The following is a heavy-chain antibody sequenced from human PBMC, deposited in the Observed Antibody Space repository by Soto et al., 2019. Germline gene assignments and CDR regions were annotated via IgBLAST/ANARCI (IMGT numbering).Heavy chain of an antibody. CDR1: GFTLSNAW. Sequence: PGGSLRLSCAASGFTLSNAWMNWVRQALGKGLEKVGRIKSKTDGGTTDYAAPVKGRFTISRDDSKNTLYLQMNSLKTEDTPVYYCTKEQYSSSDASGTSDKETMSTVSS. J-gene: IGHJ3*02. D-gene: IGHD6-6*01. V-gene: IGHV3-15*07. CDR3: TKEQYSSSDASGT. CDR2: IKSKTDGGTT.